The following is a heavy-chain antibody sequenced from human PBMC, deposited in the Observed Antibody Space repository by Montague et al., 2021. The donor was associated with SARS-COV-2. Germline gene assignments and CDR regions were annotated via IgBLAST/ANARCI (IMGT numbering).Heavy chain of an antibody. V-gene: IGHV4-38-2*02. D-gene: IGHD3-3*01. CDR1: GYSISSGYY. CDR3: ARADRYYDFWSDCTQTSSDY. CDR2: IYHSGFT. Sequence: SETLSLTCSVSGYSISSGYYWGWIRQPPGKGLEWIGAIYHSGFTXYNPSLKSRVTISVDTSKNQFSLKLSSVTAADTAVYYCARADRYYDFWSDCTQTSSDYWGQGTLVTVSS. J-gene: IGHJ4*02.